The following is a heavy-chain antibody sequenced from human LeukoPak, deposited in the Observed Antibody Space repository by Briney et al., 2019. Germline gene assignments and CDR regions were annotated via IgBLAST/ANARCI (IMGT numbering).Heavy chain of an antibody. J-gene: IGHJ4*02. CDR2: ITSSGNT. CDR1: GXIFSNYA. D-gene: IGHD2-15*01. V-gene: IGHV3-23*01. Sequence: PGGSLRLSCAASGXIFSNYAVTWVRQAPGKGLQWVSTITSSGNTHYADSVKGRFTISRDNSKNTLYLQMNSLRAEDTALYYCAKYCSGGNCYSGLYWGQGTLVTVSS. CDR3: AKYCSGGNCYSGLY.